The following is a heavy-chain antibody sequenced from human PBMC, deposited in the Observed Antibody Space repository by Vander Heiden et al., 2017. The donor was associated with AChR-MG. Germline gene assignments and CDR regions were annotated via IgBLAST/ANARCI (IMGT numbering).Heavy chain of an antibody. CDR2: ISAYNGNT. CDR1: GYTFSSYG. CDR3: ARDRSSGWFGRSWFDP. J-gene: IGHJ5*02. Sequence: QVHLVQSGAEVKKPGASVKVSCKAPGYTFSSYGISWVRQPPGQGLEWMGWISAYNGNTNYAQKLQGRVTMTTDTSTSTAYMELRSLRSDDTAVYYCARDRSSGWFGRSWFDPWGQGTLVTVSS. V-gene: IGHV1-18*04. D-gene: IGHD6-19*01.